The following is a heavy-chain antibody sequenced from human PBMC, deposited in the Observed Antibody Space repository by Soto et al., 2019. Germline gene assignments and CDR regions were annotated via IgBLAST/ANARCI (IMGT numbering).Heavy chain of an antibody. D-gene: IGHD5-12*01. CDR1: GFTFSSYW. Sequence: GGSLRLSCAASGFTFSSYWMSWVRQAPGKGLEWVANIKQVGSEKYYVDSVKGRFTISRDNAKNSLYLQMTSLRAVDTAVYYWARDKGLGDAFDIWGQGTMVTVSS. CDR2: IKQVGSEK. CDR3: ARDKGLGDAFDI. V-gene: IGHV3-7*01. J-gene: IGHJ3*02.